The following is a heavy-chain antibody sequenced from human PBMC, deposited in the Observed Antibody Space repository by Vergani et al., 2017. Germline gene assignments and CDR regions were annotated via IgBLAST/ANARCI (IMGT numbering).Heavy chain of an antibody. CDR2: MNPNSGNT. CDR1: GYTFTSYD. Sequence: QVQLAQSGAEVKKPGASVKVSCKAAGYTFTSYDINWVRQATGQGLEWMGWMNPNSGNTGYAQKFQGRVTMTRKTSISTAYMELSSLRSDYTAVYYCVTGRGIYWGQGTLVTVSS. CDR3: VTGRGIY. J-gene: IGHJ4*02. V-gene: IGHV1-8*01. D-gene: IGHD6-13*01.